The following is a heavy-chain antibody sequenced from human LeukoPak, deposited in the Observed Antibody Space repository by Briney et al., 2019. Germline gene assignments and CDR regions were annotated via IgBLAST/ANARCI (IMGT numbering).Heavy chain of an antibody. Sequence: ASVKVSCKASGYTFTGYYMHWVRQAPGQGLEWMGWINPNSGGTNYAQKFQGRVTMTRDTSISTAYMELSRLRSDDTAVYYCAREPGIAAAGTWDYWGQGTLVTVSS. J-gene: IGHJ4*02. D-gene: IGHD6-13*01. CDR3: AREPGIAAAGTWDY. CDR2: INPNSGGT. CDR1: GYTFTGYY. V-gene: IGHV1-2*02.